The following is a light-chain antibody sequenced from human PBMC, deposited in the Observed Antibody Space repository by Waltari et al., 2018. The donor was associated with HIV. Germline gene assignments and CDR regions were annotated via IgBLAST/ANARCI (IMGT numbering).Light chain of an antibody. J-gene: IGKJ4*01. Sequence: DIVMTQSPLSLSVTPGEPASLSCRSGQSLLHSNGYNYLDWYLQKPGQSPQLLIYLGSNRASGVPDRFSGSGSGTDFTLKISRVEADDVGVYYCMQALQTRLTFGGGTKVEIK. CDR3: MQALQTRLT. CDR1: QSLLHSNGYNY. CDR2: LGS. V-gene: IGKV2-28*01.